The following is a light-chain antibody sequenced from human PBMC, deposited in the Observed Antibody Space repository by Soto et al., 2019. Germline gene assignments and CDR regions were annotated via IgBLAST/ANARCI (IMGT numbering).Light chain of an antibody. Sequence: DIVMTQSPLSLTVTPGEPASISCRSSQSLLYSNGYNYLDWYLQKPGQSPQVLIYLGSNRASGVPDRFSGSGSDTDFTLKISRVDAEDVGIYYCMQALQTPTFGGGTKVEIK. CDR3: MQALQTPT. CDR2: LGS. J-gene: IGKJ4*01. CDR1: QSLLYSNGYNY. V-gene: IGKV2-28*01.